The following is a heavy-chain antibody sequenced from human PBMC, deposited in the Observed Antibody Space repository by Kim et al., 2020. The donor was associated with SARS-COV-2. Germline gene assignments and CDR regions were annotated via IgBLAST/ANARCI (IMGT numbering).Heavy chain of an antibody. CDR1: GGSFSGYY. Sequence: SETLSLTCAVYGGSFSGYYWSWIRQPPGKGLEWIGEINHSGSTNYNPSLKSRVTISVDTSKNQFSLKLSSVTAADTAVYYCARGPPYLDWLQLPPFDYWGQGTLVTVSS. CDR2: INHSGST. CDR3: ARGPPYLDWLQLPPFDY. V-gene: IGHV4-34*01. D-gene: IGHD5-12*01. J-gene: IGHJ4*02.